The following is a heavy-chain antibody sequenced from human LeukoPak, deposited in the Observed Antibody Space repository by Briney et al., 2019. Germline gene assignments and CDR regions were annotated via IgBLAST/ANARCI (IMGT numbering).Heavy chain of an antibody. J-gene: IGHJ4*02. Sequence: GGSLRLSCAASRFTFSSYAMSWVRQAPGKGLEWVSVIGGSNGITFYVGSVKGRFTISRDNSKDTLYLQMNSLRAEDTAVYYCARNENSGWGYFDYWGQGTLVTVSS. D-gene: IGHD5-12*01. V-gene: IGHV3-23*01. CDR3: ARNENSGWGYFDY. CDR1: RFTFSSYA. CDR2: IGGSNGIT.